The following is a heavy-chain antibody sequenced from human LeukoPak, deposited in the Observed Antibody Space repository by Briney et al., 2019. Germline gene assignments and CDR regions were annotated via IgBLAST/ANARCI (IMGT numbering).Heavy chain of an antibody. CDR3: ARLGF. J-gene: IGHJ4*02. D-gene: IGHD3-16*01. V-gene: IGHV3-74*01. CDR1: GFGFSSNW. Sequence: GGSLRLSCAASGFGFSSNWMHWVRQAPGEGLVWVSRINAGGSATSYADSVEGRFTISRDNAKDTLYLQMNSLRVEDTAVYYCARLGFWGQGTLVTVSS. CDR2: INAGGSAT.